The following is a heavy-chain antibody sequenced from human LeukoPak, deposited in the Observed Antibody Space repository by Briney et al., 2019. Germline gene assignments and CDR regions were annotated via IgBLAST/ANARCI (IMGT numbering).Heavy chain of an antibody. CDR1: GYSISSGYY. Sequence: SETLSLTCTVSGYSISSGYYGGGIRQPPGKGRGGIGSIYHSGSTYYNPSLKSRVTISVDTSKNQFSLKLSSVTAADTAVYYCARDLDFGVVTGYFDYWGQGTLVTVSS. V-gene: IGHV4-38-2*02. CDR2: IYHSGST. J-gene: IGHJ4*02. CDR3: ARDLDFGVVTGYFDY. D-gene: IGHD3-3*01.